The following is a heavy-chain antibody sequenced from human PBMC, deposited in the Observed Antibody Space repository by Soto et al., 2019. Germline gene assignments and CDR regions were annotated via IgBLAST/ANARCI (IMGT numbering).Heavy chain of an antibody. D-gene: IGHD3-22*01. J-gene: IGHJ4*02. CDR1: GFTFGDYA. Sequence: PGGSLRLSCTASGFTFGDYAMSWVRQAPGKGLEWVGFIRSKAYGGTTEYAASVKGRFTISRDDSKSIAYLQMNSLKTEDTAVYYCTRALYYYDSSGYVDYWGQGTLVTVSS. CDR3: TRALYYYDSSGYVDY. V-gene: IGHV3-49*04. CDR2: IRSKAYGGTT.